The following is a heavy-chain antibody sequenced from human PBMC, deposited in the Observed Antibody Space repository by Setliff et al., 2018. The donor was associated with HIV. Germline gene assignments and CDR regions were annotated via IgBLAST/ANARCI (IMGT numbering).Heavy chain of an antibody. J-gene: IGHJ5*02. CDR2: IWNDGSNK. Sequence: GGSLRLSCAASGFIFSSFGMHWVRQAPGKGLEWVAVIWNDGSNKYYADSVKGRFTISRDNARNTLYLRMNSLRAEDTAVYYCARVSSGWSGFDPWGQGTLVTGSS. D-gene: IGHD6-19*01. CDR1: GFIFSSFG. V-gene: IGHV3-33*01. CDR3: ARVSSGWSGFDP.